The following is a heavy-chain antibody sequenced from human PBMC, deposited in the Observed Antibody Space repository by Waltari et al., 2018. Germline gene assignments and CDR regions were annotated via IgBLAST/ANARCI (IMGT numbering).Heavy chain of an antibody. J-gene: IGHJ4*02. CDR1: GYSMSSDYF. CDR3: ARDWRAGFFGVVRGTSFDY. Sequence: QVQLQESGPGLVKPSETLSLTCTVSGYSMSSDYFWGWIRQPPGKGLEWIGSISHSGSTYYNPSLKSRVTISVDTSKNQFSLKVSSVTAADTAIYYCARDWRAGFFGVVRGTSFDYWGQGSLVTVSS. CDR2: ISHSGST. V-gene: IGHV4-38-2*02. D-gene: IGHD3-3*01.